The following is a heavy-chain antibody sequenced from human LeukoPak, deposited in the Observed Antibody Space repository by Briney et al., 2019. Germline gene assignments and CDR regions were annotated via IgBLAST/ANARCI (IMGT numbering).Heavy chain of an antibody. V-gene: IGHV1-8*01. CDR1: GYTFTSYD. J-gene: IGHJ4*02. CDR2: MNPNSGNT. Sequence: ASVKVSCKASGYTFTSYDINWVRQATGQGLEWMGWMNPNSGNTGYAQKFQGRVTMTRNTSISTAYMELSSLRSEDTAVYHCARGCRPYYYGSGSYSDWGQGTLVTVSS. D-gene: IGHD3-10*01. CDR3: ARGCRPYYYGSGSYSD.